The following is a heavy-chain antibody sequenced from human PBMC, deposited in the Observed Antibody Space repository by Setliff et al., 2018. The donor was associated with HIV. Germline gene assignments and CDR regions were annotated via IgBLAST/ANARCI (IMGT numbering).Heavy chain of an antibody. Sequence: ASVKVSCKTSGYTFTSYGISWVRQAPGQGLEWMGWISVYNGNTNYAQKLQGRVTMTTDTSTSTAYMDLNRLRSDDTAVYYCATGFNWNYVEGAFDIWGQGTMVTVSS. CDR1: GYTFTSYG. V-gene: IGHV1-18*01. CDR2: ISVYNGNT. CDR3: ATGFNWNYVEGAFDI. J-gene: IGHJ3*02. D-gene: IGHD1-7*01.